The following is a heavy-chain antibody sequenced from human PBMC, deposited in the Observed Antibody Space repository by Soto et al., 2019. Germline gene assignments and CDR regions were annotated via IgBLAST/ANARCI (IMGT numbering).Heavy chain of an antibody. CDR1: GYRFTTFY. Sequence: QVQLVQSGAEVKEPGASVRVSCKASGYRFTTFYIHWVRQAPGQGLEWMGRMNLDTGGTTYAQKFQGRVTMTRDTSISTAYMEVTNLKADGTGIYYCARDGNFAFRGYSFGFDFWGQGTLVTVSS. CDR3: ARDGNFAFRGYSFGFDF. J-gene: IGHJ4*02. D-gene: IGHD5-18*01. CDR2: MNLDTGGT. V-gene: IGHV1-2*05.